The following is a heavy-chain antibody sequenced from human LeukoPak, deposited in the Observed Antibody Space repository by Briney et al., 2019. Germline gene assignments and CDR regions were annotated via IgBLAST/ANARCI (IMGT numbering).Heavy chain of an antibody. CDR3: TRDQTPYY. CDR1: GFTFGDYA. J-gene: IGHJ4*02. Sequence: GGSLRLSCTASGFTFGDYAMTWVRQAPGKGLEWVGFIRSKTYGGTTDFAASVKGRFTISRDDSKSIAYLQMNSLKTEDTAVYYCTRDQTPYYWGQGTLVTVSS. V-gene: IGHV3-49*04. CDR2: IRSKTYGGTT.